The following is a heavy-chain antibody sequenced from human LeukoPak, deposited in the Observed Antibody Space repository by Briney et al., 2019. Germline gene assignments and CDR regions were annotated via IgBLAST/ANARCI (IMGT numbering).Heavy chain of an antibody. V-gene: IGHV1-3*01. CDR1: GYTFTSYA. J-gene: IGHJ3*02. CDR2: INAGNGNT. CDR3: ARDVCSSTSCYWKDAFDI. Sequence: ASVKDSCKASGYTFTSYAMHWVRQAPGQRLEWMGWINAGNGNTKYSQKFQGRVTITRDTSASTAYMELSSLRSEDTAVYYCARDVCSSTSCYWKDAFDIWGQGTMVTVSS. D-gene: IGHD2-2*01.